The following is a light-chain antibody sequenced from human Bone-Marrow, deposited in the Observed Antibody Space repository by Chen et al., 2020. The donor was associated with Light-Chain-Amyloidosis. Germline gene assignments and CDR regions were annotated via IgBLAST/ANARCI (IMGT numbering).Light chain of an antibody. Sequence: DIQMTQSPSSLSASVGDRVTIICRASQSINNFLVWYQQKPGTAPKLLIYGASSWQSGVPSRFSGSGSGTDFTLTISSLQPEDFATYYCQQSYSVPATFGPGTKVDFK. V-gene: IGKV1-39*01. CDR1: QSINNF. CDR3: QQSYSVPAT. J-gene: IGKJ3*01. CDR2: GAS.